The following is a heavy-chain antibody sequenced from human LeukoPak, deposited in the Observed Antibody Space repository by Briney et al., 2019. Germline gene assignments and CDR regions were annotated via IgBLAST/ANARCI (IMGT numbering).Heavy chain of an antibody. V-gene: IGHV3-30-3*01. CDR2: ISYDGSDK. D-gene: IGHD2-2*01. CDR3: ARDSTRGCSSTTCYLSFDFDY. Sequence: GGSLRLSCAASGFTFNNYAMHWVRQAPGKGLEWVAVISYDGSDKYYADSVKGRFTISRDNSKKMLYLQMNSLRVEDTAVYFCARDSTRGCSSTTCYLSFDFDYWGQGTLVTVSS. J-gene: IGHJ4*02. CDR1: GFTFNNYA.